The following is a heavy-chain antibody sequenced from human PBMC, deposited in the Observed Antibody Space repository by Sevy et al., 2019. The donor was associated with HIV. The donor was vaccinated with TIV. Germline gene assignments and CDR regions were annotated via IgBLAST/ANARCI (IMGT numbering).Heavy chain of an antibody. CDR2: ISSSGSSI. V-gene: IGHV3-48*03. Sequence: GESLKISCTASGFTFSSYDMNWVRQAPGKGLEWVSKISSSGSSIYYADSVKGRFTIPRDNAKNSLNLQMNSLRAEDTAVYYCTRNGGAFDNGFDPWGQGTLVTVSS. J-gene: IGHJ5*02. CDR1: GFTFSSYD. D-gene: IGHD2-8*01. CDR3: TRNGGAFDNGFDP.